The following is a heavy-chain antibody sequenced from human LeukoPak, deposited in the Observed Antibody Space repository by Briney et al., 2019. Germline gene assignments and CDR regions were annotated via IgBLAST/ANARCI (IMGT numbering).Heavy chain of an antibody. CDR1: GGSISSSSYY. CDR3: ARDARLGGTSHGMDV. J-gene: IGHJ6*02. V-gene: IGHV4-61*01. CDR2: ISYSGST. D-gene: IGHD2-2*01. Sequence: KPSETLSLTCTVSGGSISSSSYYWSWIRQPPGKGLEWIGYISYSGSTDYNPSLKSRVTISVDTSKDQFSLKLTSVTAADTAVYHCARDARLGGTSHGMDVWGLGTTVTASS.